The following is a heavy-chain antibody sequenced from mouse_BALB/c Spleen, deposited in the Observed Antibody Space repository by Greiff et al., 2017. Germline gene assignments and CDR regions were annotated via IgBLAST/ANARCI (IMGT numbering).Heavy chain of an antibody. J-gene: IGHJ4*01. CDR1: GFSLTSYG. CDR3: AREDGYYYAMDY. Sequence: QVHVKQSGPGLVAPSQSLSITCTVSGFSLTSYGVHWVRQPPGKGLEWLGVIWAGGSTNYNSALMSRLSISKDNSKSQVFLKMNSLQTDDTAMYYCAREDGYYYAMDYWGQGTSVTVSS. V-gene: IGHV2-9*02. CDR2: IWAGGST. D-gene: IGHD2-3*01.